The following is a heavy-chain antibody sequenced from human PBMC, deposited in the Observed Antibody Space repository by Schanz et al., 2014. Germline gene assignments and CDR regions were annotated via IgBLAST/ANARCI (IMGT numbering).Heavy chain of an antibody. CDR2: INPIGGST. CDR1: GYTFTNFF. Sequence: QVHLVQSGAEVHKPGASLKISCKASGYTFTNFFLHWVRQAPAQGLEWMGIINPIGGSTTYAQKYRGAVTLTTGASTDTASLQLTSLRSEDAAVYYCARSSPENMIRGELDYWGQGTLVTVSS. V-gene: IGHV1-46*03. J-gene: IGHJ4*02. D-gene: IGHD3-10*01. CDR3: ARSSPENMIRGELDY.